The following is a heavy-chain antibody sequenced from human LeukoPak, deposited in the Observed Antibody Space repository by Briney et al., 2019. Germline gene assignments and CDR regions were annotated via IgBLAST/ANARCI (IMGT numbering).Heavy chain of an antibody. D-gene: IGHD3-9*01. Sequence: QPGGSLRLSCAASGFTFSSYAMSWVRQAPGKGLEWVSAISGSGGSTYYADSVKGRFTISRDNAKNSLYLQMNSLRAEDTAVYYCARGDILTGYMIWGQGTLVTVSS. CDR2: ISGSGGST. V-gene: IGHV3-23*01. CDR1: GFTFSSYA. CDR3: ARGDILTGYMI. J-gene: IGHJ4*02.